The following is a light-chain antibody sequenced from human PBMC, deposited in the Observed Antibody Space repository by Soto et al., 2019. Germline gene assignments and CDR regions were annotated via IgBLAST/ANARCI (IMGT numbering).Light chain of an antibody. Sequence: DIQMTQSPSSLSASVGDRVTITCRASQSISSYLNWYQQKPGRAPDLLIYAASSLQSGVPSRFSGSGSGTDFTLTISSLQPEDFATYYCQQSYSTPLTFDGGTTVEIK. V-gene: IGKV1-39*01. CDR2: AAS. J-gene: IGKJ4*01. CDR1: QSISSY. CDR3: QQSYSTPLT.